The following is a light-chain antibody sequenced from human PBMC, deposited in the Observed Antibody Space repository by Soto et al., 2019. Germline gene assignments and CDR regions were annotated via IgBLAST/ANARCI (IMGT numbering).Light chain of an antibody. CDR2: DAS. Sequence: DIVLTQSPATLSLSPGEIATLSFRASQSVRSFLAWYQQKPGQAPRLLIYDASNRATGIPARFSGSGSGTDFTLTISSLEPEDFAVYYCQQRGNWPLTFGGGTKVDIK. V-gene: IGKV3-11*01. CDR1: QSVRSF. CDR3: QQRGNWPLT. J-gene: IGKJ4*01.